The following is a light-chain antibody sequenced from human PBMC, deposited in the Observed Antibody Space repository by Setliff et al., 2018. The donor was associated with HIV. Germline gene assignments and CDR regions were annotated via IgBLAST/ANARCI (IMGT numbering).Light chain of an antibody. CDR3: SSYTSSSTYV. CDR1: SSDVGGYNY. J-gene: IGLJ1*01. Sequence: QSVLAQPASVSGSPGQSITISCTGTSSDVGGYNYVSWYQQHPGKAPKLMIYEVSNRPPGVSNRFSGSRSGNTASLTISGLQAEDGADYYCSSYTSSSTYVFGSGTRSPS. V-gene: IGLV2-14*01. CDR2: EVS.